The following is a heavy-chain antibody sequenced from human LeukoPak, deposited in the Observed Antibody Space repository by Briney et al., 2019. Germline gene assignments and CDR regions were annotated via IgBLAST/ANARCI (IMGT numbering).Heavy chain of an antibody. V-gene: IGHV3-7*01. CDR2: INQDGSEK. J-gene: IGHJ5*02. Sequence: GGSLRLSCAASGFLFTDYYMSWLRQAPGKGLEWVANINQDGSEKYYVDSVKGRFTISRDNAKNSLYVQMNILRAEDTAVYYCVRLIAVAGTSYNRFDPWGQGTLVTVSS. CDR3: VRLIAVAGTSYNRFDP. CDR1: GFLFTDYY. D-gene: IGHD6-19*01.